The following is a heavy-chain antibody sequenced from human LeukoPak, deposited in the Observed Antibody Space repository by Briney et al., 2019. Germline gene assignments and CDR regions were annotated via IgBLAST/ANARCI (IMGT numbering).Heavy chain of an antibody. Sequence: SVKVSCKASGGTFSSYAISWVRQAPGQGLEWMGGIIPIFGTANYAQKFQGRVTITADESTSTAYMELSSLRSEDTAVYYCARDNSYDRSGYYYFPFDYWGQGTLVTVSS. CDR1: GGTFSSYA. CDR3: ARDNSYDRSGYYYFPFDY. D-gene: IGHD3-22*01. CDR2: IIPIFGTA. V-gene: IGHV1-69*13. J-gene: IGHJ4*02.